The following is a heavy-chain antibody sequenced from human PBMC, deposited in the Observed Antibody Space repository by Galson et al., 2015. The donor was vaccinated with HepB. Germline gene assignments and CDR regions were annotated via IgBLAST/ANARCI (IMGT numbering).Heavy chain of an antibody. CDR2: IDPSDSYT. V-gene: IGHV5-10-1*01. J-gene: IGHJ5*02. CDR1: GYMFTDYW. CDR3: ARHSRTSGYFTGGGLDT. D-gene: IGHD6-25*01. Sequence: QSGAEVKKPGEPLRISCKGSGYMFTDYWISWVRQKPGKGLEWMERIDPSDSYTNYRPSFQGYVTISVDKSINTAYLQWSSLKASDTAIYYCARHSRTSGYFTGGGLDTWGQGTLVTVSS.